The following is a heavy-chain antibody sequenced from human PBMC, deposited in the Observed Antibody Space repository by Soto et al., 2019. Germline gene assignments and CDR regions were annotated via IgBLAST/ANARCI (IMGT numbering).Heavy chain of an antibody. D-gene: IGHD2-15*01. Sequence: SETLSLTCTVSGGSIISGSDYLILIRQDPGKGLEWIGHIYYSGSTYYNPSLKSRVSISVDTSKNQFSLKLSSVTAADTAVYYCARVRGSTYCTDGIWYSLVSFVYWCQGTLVTRSS. V-gene: IGHV4-31*03. CDR3: ARVRGSTYCTDGIWYSLVSFVY. CDR1: GGSIISGSDY. J-gene: IGHJ4*02. CDR2: IYYSGST.